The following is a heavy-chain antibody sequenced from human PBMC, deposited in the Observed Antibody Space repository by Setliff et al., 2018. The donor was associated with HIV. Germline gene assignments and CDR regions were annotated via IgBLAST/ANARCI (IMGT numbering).Heavy chain of an antibody. J-gene: IGHJ4*02. CDR1: GGSFSGYY. V-gene: IGHV4-34*01. CDR2: INHSGGT. D-gene: IGHD3-16*02. CDR3: ARGFAFGGVIVIPYYFDY. Sequence: SETLSLTCAVSGGSFSGYYWNWIRQPPGRGLEWIGEINHSGGTNYNPSLKSRVTISVDTSKTQFSLKLSSVTAADTAVYYCARGFAFGGVIVIPYYFDYWGQGTLVTVS.